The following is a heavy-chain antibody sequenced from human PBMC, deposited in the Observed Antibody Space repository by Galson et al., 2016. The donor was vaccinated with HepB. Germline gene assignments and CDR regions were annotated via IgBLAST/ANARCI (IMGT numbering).Heavy chain of an antibody. CDR1: GFTFSSYG. CDR2: ISYDGSNK. V-gene: IGHV3-30*18. D-gene: IGHD6-13*01. Sequence: SLRLSCAASGFTFSSYGMHWVRQAPGKGLEWVAVISYDGSNKYYADSVKGRFTISRDNSKNTLYLRMNSLRAEDTAVYYCAKRSIAAAGPHYYYMDVWGKGTTVTVSS. J-gene: IGHJ6*03. CDR3: AKRSIAAAGPHYYYMDV.